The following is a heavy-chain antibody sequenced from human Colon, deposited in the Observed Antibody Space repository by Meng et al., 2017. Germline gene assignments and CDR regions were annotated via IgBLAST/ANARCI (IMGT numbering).Heavy chain of an antibody. CDR1: GGSITSSDW. J-gene: IGHJ5*02. D-gene: IGHD6-19*01. CDR3: AREVVVAGTRNWLDP. CDR2: TYQNGRP. Sequence: QGPGPGVGRPSGTPSLTCTVPGGSITSSDWWSWVRQTPGKGLEWIGETYQNGRPNYTPSLKSRVTISVDKSKNQFSLNMTSVTAADTAVYYCAREVVVAGTRNWLDPWGQGILVTVSS. V-gene: IGHV4-4*02.